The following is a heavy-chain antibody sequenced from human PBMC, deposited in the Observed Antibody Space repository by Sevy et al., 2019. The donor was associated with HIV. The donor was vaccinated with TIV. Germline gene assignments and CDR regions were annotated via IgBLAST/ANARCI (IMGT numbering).Heavy chain of an antibody. V-gene: IGHV3-72*01. CDR1: GFTFSDHY. Sequence: GESLKISCVASGFTFSDHYMEWVRRAPGKGLEWVGRTRNKADGYTTEYAASVKGRFTISRDESKNSLYVQMNSLKTEDTAVYYCATHAGIAAAGRVFDYWGQGTLVTVSS. J-gene: IGHJ4*02. CDR2: TRNKADGYTT. CDR3: ATHAGIAAAGRVFDY. D-gene: IGHD6-13*01.